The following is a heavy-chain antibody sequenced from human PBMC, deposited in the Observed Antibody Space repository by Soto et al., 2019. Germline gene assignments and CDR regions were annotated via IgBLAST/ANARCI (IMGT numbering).Heavy chain of an antibody. Sequence: KSGGSLRLSCAASGFTFSDYYMSWIRQAPGKGLEWVSYISTSGSTIYYGDSVKGRFTISRDNAKNSLYLQMNSLRAEDTAVYYCAREPYYYDSSGYHGAFDIWGQGTMVTVSS. V-gene: IGHV3-11*01. D-gene: IGHD3-22*01. CDR1: GFTFSDYY. CDR3: AREPYYYDSSGYHGAFDI. J-gene: IGHJ3*02. CDR2: ISTSGSTI.